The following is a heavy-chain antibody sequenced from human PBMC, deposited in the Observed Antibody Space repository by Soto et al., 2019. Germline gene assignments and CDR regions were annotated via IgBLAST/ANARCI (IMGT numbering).Heavy chain of an antibody. CDR3: ARDGITGPSYSDY. CDR1: SGSINSGD. J-gene: IGHJ4*02. V-gene: IGHV4-4*07. Sequence: SETLSLTCTVSSGSINSGDWSWIRHPAGKGLEWIGRIHSSGTTNYNPSLKSRVTMSVDTSRNQFSLKMNSVTAADTAVYYCARDGITGPSYSDYWGQGVLVTVSS. CDR2: IHSSGTT. D-gene: IGHD1-7*01.